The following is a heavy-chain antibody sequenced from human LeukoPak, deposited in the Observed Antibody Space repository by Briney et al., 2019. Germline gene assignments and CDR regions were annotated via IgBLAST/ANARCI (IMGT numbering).Heavy chain of an antibody. CDR1: GFTFSSYT. CDR2: ISSSSSYI. V-gene: IGHV3-21*01. CDR3: VLLSLTPG. Sequence: GGSLRLSCAASGFTFSSYTMNLVRQAPGKGLEWVSSISSSSSYIYYADSVKGRFTISRDNAKNTLYLQMNSLRAEDTAVYYCVLLSLTPGWGQGTLVTVSA. D-gene: IGHD3-10*01. J-gene: IGHJ4*02.